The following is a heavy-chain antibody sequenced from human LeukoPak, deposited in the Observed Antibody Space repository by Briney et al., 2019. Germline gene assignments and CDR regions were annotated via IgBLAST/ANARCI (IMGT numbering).Heavy chain of an antibody. CDR2: ISYDGSNK. Sequence: GGSLRLSCAASGFTFSSYAMHWVRQAPGKGLEWVAVISYDGSNKYYADSVKGRFTISRDNAKNTLYLQMNSLRAEDTAVYYCARHPGGNSPFDYWGQGTLVTVSS. D-gene: IGHD4-23*01. J-gene: IGHJ4*02. CDR1: GFTFSSYA. V-gene: IGHV3-30*04. CDR3: ARHPGGNSPFDY.